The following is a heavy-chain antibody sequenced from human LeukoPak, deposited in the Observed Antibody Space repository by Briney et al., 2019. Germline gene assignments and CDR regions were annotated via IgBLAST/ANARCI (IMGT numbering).Heavy chain of an antibody. J-gene: IGHJ3*02. CDR3: ARVNIATDTDAFDI. CDR1: GFTVSSNY. V-gene: IGHV3-66*02. Sequence: GGSLRLSCAASGFTVSSNYMSWVRQVPGKGLEWVSVIYSGGSTYYADSVKGRLTISRDNSQNTLYLQMNSLRAEDTAVYYCARVNIATDTDAFDIWGQGTMVTVSS. D-gene: IGHD2/OR15-2a*01. CDR2: IYSGGST.